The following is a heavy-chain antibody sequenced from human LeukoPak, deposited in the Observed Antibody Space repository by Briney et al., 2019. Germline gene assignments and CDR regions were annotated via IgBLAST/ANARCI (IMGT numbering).Heavy chain of an antibody. D-gene: IGHD6-13*01. J-gene: IGHJ4*02. CDR1: GGSLSNYY. Sequence: SETLSLTCSVYGGSLSNYYWNWLRQPPGKGLAGIGHIYYAGVTAYNPSFHSRVTILVDASKNQVSLKLHSVIGADTAIYYCARGLPGSSWHLGYWGRGALITVSS. CDR3: ARGLPGSSWHLGY. CDR2: IYYAGVT. V-gene: IGHV4-59*01.